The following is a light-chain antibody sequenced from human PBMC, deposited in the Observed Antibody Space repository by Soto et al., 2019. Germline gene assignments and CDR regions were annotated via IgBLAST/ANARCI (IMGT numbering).Light chain of an antibody. Sequence: QSVLTQPPSVSGAPGQRVTISCTGSSSNIGAVYDVHWYQQLPGTAPKLLIYGNSNRPSGVPDRFSGSKSGTSASLAITGLQAEDEADYYCQSYDSSLSGSYVFGTGTTPTV. V-gene: IGLV1-40*01. CDR2: GNS. CDR3: QSYDSSLSGSYV. CDR1: SSNIGAVYD. J-gene: IGLJ1*01.